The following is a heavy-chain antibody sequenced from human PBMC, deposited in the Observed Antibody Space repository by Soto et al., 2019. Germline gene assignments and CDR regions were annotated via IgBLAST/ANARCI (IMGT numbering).Heavy chain of an antibody. V-gene: IGHV3-48*03. Sequence: EVQLAESGGGLGQPGGSLRLSCAASGFTFSSYEMNWVRQAPGKGLEWISYISTSGSSKYYADSVKGRFTISRDNSKNTLYLQMNSLRAEDTAVYYCARLLRLDYWGQGTLVTVSS. CDR3: ARLLRLDY. J-gene: IGHJ4*02. CDR1: GFTFSSYE. CDR2: ISTSGSSK. D-gene: IGHD3-3*01.